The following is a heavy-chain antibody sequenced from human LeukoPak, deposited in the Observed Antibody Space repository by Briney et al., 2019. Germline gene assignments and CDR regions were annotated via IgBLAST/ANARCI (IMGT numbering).Heavy chain of an antibody. CDR1: GFTVSSNY. D-gene: IGHD1-26*01. Sequence: GSLRLSCAASGFTVSSNYMSWVRQAPGEGLEWVSVIYNGNTTYYADSVEGRFTIFRDNSKNTLYLQMNSLRAEDTAVYYCASSGSYSFDAFDIWGQGTMVTVSS. CDR3: ASSGSYSFDAFDI. V-gene: IGHV3-66*01. CDR2: IYNGNTT. J-gene: IGHJ3*02.